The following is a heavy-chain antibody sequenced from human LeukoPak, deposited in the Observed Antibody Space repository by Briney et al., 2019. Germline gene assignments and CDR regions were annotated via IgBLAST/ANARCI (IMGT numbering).Heavy chain of an antibody. J-gene: IGHJ4*02. V-gene: IGHV4-59*08. CDR3: ARSGDSHVYYFDY. Sequence: PSETLSLTCTVSGGSISTYYWNWIRQPPGKGLKWIGYKTYSGITNYNPSLKSRITISIDTSKNQFSLKLSSVTAADTAVYYCARSGDSHVYYFDYWGKGTPVTVSS. D-gene: IGHD1-26*01. CDR1: GGSISTYY. CDR2: KTYSGIT.